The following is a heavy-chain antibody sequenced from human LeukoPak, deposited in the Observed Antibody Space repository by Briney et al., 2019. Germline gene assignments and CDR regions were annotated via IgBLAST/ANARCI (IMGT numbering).Heavy chain of an antibody. CDR1: GGSISSSSYS. CDR2: IYTSGST. D-gene: IGHD3-22*01. V-gene: IGHV4-39*07. J-gene: IGHJ5*02. Sequence: PSETLSLTCTVSGGSISSSSYSWGWIRQPPGKGLEWIGRIYTSGSTNYHPSHKSRVTMSVDTSKNKFSLKLSSVTAADTAVYYCARDRYYYNSSGYFNWFDPWGQGTLVTVSS. CDR3: ARDRYYYNSSGYFNWFDP.